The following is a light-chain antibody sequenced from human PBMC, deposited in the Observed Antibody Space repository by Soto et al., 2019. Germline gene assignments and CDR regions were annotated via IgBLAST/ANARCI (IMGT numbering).Light chain of an antibody. Sequence: DIQMTQSPSTLSASVGDRVTITCRPSQGIGTALAWYQQKPGAVPKLLVHTASTLQSGVPSRFSGSGSGTDFTLTISSLQPEDVATYYCQKYDRAPTFGPGPRWIS. CDR3: QKYDRAPT. CDR1: QGIGTA. V-gene: IGKV1-27*01. CDR2: TAS. J-gene: IGKJ1*01.